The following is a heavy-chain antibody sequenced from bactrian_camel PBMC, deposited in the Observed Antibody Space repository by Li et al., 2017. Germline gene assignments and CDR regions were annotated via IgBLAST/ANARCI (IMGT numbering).Heavy chain of an antibody. V-gene: IGHV3S55*01. CDR2: IDVDGTT. J-gene: IGHJ4*01. Sequence: GWFREVPGRGREEIAAIDVDGTTRYGNPMKGRVAISRDTAKNTLYLQMDSLKPEDTGMYHCAADWFQDGGRWLRTMAGSTSLPTGQGTQVTVS. D-gene: IGHD7*01.